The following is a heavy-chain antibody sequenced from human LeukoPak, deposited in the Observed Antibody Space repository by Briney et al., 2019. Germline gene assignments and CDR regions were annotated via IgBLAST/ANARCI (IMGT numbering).Heavy chain of an antibody. V-gene: IGHV4-34*01. J-gene: IGHJ4*02. CDR2: INHSGST. Sequence: SETLSLTCAVYGGSFSGYYWSWIRQPPGKGLEWIGEINHSGSTNYNPSLKSRVTISVDTSKNQFSLKLSSVTAADTAVYYCARGRSKLVVAARTRLDYWGQGTLVTVSS. CDR3: ARGRSKLVVAARTRLDY. D-gene: IGHD2-15*01. CDR1: GGSFSGYY.